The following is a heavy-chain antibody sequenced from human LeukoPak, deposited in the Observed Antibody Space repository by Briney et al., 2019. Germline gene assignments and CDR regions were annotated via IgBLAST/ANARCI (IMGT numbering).Heavy chain of an antibody. D-gene: IGHD4-17*01. Sequence: GGSLRPSSAAFGFTFSNAWMSWVRQVPGKGLEWVGRIKRKTDGGPIDYGAAVKGRFTVSRDDSKNTLYLQMDSLKSEDTAVYYCTTYDYGDYYFFYGMDVWGQGTTVTVSS. CDR2: IKRKTDGGPI. V-gene: IGHV3-15*01. CDR1: GFTFSNAW. J-gene: IGHJ6*02. CDR3: TTYDYGDYYFFYGMDV.